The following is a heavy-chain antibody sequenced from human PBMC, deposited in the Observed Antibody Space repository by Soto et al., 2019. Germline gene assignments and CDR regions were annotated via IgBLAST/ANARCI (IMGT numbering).Heavy chain of an antibody. CDR1: GFTFSSYA. CDR3: ARDEYPGVY. Sequence: GGSLRLSCAASGFTFSSYAMHWVRQAPGKGLEWVAVISYDGSNKYYADSVKGRFTISRDNSKNTLYLQMNSLRAEDTAIYYCARDEYPGVYWGQGTLVTVSS. V-gene: IGHV3-30-3*01. CDR2: ISYDGSNK. J-gene: IGHJ4*02. D-gene: IGHD2-8*01.